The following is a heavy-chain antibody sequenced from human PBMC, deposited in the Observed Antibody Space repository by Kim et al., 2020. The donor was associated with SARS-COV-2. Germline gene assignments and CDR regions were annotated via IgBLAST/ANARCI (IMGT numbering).Heavy chain of an antibody. CDR2: INHSGST. CDR3: ARGDIAARKRD. CDR1: GGSVSGYY. Sequence: SETLSLICGVYGGSVSGYYWSWIRQPPGKGLEWIGEINHSGSTSYNPSLKSRVTMSLDTSKNQFSLRLGSVTAADTAVYYCARGDIAARKRDWGPGTLVT. D-gene: IGHD6-6*01. J-gene: IGHJ4*02. V-gene: IGHV4-34*01.